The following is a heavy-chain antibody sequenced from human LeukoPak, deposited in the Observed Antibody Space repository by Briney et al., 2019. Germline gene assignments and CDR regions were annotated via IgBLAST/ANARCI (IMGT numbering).Heavy chain of an antibody. CDR3: ARDACTNGVCPDY. CDR1: GGSISSYY. D-gene: IGHD2-8*01. J-gene: IGHJ4*02. V-gene: IGHV4-59*01. Sequence: SETLSLTCTVSGGSISSYYWSWIRQPPGKGLEWIGYIYYTGSTNYNPSLKSRVTISVDTSKNQFSLKLRSVTAADTAIYYCARDACTNGVCPDYWGQGTLVTVSS. CDR2: IYYTGST.